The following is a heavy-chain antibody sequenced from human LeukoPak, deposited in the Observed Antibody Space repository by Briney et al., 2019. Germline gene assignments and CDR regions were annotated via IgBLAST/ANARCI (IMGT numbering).Heavy chain of an antibody. CDR2: FYHSGST. CDR3: ARVVVGATLAFDI. CDR1: GYSISSGYY. D-gene: IGHD1-26*01. V-gene: IGHV4-38-2*01. J-gene: IGHJ3*02. Sequence: SETLSLTCVVSGYSISSGYYWGWIRQPPGKGLEWIGSFYHSGSTYYNSSLKSRVTISVDTSKNQFSLKLSSVTAADTAVYYCARVVVGATLAFDIWGQGTMVTVSS.